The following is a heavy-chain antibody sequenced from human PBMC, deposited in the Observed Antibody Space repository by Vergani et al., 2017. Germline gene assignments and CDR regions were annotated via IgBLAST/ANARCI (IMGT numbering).Heavy chain of an antibody. CDR3: AREALGMDV. CDR1: GGSISSYY. Sequence: QVQLQESGPGLVKPSETLSLTCTVSGGSISSYYWSWIRQPPGKGLEWIGYIYYSGSTNYNPSLKSRVTISVDTSKNQFSLKLSSVTAADTAVYYCAREALGMDVWGQGTTVTVSS. CDR2: IYYSGST. J-gene: IGHJ6*02. V-gene: IGHV4-59*01.